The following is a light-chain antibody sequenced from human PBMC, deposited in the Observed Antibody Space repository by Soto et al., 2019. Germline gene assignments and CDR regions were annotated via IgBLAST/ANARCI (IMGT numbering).Light chain of an antibody. CDR1: QSVSSY. CDR2: DAS. V-gene: IGKV3-11*01. CDR3: QQRSNWPSIT. J-gene: IGKJ5*01. Sequence: EIVLTQSPATLSLSPGERATLSCMASQSVSSYLAWYQQKPGQAPRLLIYDASNRATGTPARFSGSGSGTDFTLTISSLEPEDFAVYYCQQRSNWPSITFGQGTRLEI.